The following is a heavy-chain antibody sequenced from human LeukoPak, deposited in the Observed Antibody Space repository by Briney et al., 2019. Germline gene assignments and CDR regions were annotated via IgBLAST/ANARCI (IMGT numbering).Heavy chain of an antibody. J-gene: IGHJ4*02. Sequence: SETLSLTCTVSGGSISSYYWSWIRQPPGKGLEWIGYIYYSGSTNYNPSLKSRVTISVDTSKNQFSLKLGSVTAADTAVYYCARGCVRWLVRGGYFDYWGQGTLVTVSS. CDR3: ARGCVRWLVRGGYFDY. V-gene: IGHV4-59*12. CDR2: IYYSGST. D-gene: IGHD6-19*01. CDR1: GGSISSYY.